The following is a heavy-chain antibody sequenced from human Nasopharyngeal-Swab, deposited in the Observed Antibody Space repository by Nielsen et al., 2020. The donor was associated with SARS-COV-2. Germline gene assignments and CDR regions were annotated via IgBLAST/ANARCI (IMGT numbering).Heavy chain of an antibody. CDR3: ARGRTVNYYYGMDV. J-gene: IGHJ6*02. Sequence: GGSLRLSCAASGFTFSGYAMSWVRQAPGKGLEWVSGIGGSGGSTYYADSVKGQFTISRDNSKTTLYLQMNSLRAEDTAVYYCARGRTVNYYYGMDVWGQGTTVTVSS. CDR1: GFTFSGYA. V-gene: IGHV3-23*01. D-gene: IGHD1/OR15-1a*01. CDR2: IGGSGGST.